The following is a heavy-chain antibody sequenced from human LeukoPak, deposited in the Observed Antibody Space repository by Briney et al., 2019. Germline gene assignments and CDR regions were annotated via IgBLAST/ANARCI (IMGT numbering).Heavy chain of an antibody. CDR3: ASLSGYSYYFDY. CDR2: IYYSGST. CDR1: RGSISSSSYY. J-gene: IGHJ4*02. Sequence: SETLSLTCTVSRGSISSSSYYWGWIRQPPGKGLERIGSIYYSGSTYYNPSLKSRVTISVDTSKNQFSLKLSSVTAADTAVYYCASLSGYSYYFDYWGQGTLVTVSS. V-gene: IGHV4-39*01. D-gene: IGHD3-22*01.